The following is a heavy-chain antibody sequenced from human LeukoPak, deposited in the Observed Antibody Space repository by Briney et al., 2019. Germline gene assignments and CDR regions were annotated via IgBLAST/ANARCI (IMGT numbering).Heavy chain of an antibody. V-gene: IGHV1-8*03. Sequence: ASVKVSCKASGYTFINFDISWVRQATGQGLEWMGWMNPNSGNTVYAQNFQGRVTITRNTSISTAYMELSSLTSEDTAVYYCARGGGVVPYYYYYMDVWGKGTTVIVSS. J-gene: IGHJ6*03. CDR1: GYTFINFD. CDR2: MNPNSGNT. CDR3: ARGGGVVPYYYYYMDV. D-gene: IGHD2-21*01.